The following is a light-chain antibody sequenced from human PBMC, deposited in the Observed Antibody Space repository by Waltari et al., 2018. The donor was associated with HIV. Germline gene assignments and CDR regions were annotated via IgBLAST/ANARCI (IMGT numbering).Light chain of an antibody. Sequence: EVVMTQSPDTLSVSPGERATLSCRASQSVSSNLAWYPQKPGQAPSLLIYGASTRATGIPARFSGSGSGTEFTLTISSLQSEDFAVYSCQQYKNWPLYTFGQGTKLESK. V-gene: IGKV3-15*01. CDR3: QQYKNWPLYT. J-gene: IGKJ2*01. CDR2: GAS. CDR1: QSVSSN.